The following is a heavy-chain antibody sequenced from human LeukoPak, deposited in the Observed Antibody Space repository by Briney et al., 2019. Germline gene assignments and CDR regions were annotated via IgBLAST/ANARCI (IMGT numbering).Heavy chain of an antibody. D-gene: IGHD4-11*01. CDR1: GFSFRSYG. J-gene: IGHJ4*02. CDR3: AKDKLQLLILDYFDY. CDR2: ISYDGSIK. Sequence: PGGSLRLSCAASGFSFRSYGMHWVRQTPGKGLEWVAVISYDGSIKYYADSVKGQFTVSRDNSKNTLYLQMNSLRPEDTAVYYCAKDKLQLLILDYFDYWGQGTLVTVSS. V-gene: IGHV3-30*18.